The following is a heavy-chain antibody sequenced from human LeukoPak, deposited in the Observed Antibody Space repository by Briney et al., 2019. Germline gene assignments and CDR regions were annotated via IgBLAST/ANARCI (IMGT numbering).Heavy chain of an antibody. CDR3: ARGLQLRGDFDY. V-gene: IGHV3-66*01. CDR1: GFTVSSNY. J-gene: IGHJ4*02. Sequence: GGSLRLSCAASGFTVSSNYMSWIRQAPGKGLEWVSVIYSGGSTYYADSVKGRFTISRDNSKNTLYLQMNSLRAEDTAVYYCARGLQLRGDFDYWGQGTLVTVSS. CDR2: IYSGGST. D-gene: IGHD5-24*01.